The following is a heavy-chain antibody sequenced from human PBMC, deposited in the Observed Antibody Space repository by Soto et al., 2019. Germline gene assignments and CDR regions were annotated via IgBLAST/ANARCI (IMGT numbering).Heavy chain of an antibody. CDR1: GGTFSSYA. J-gene: IGHJ4*02. V-gene: IGHV1-69*06. CDR3: ATRFNQTDY. CDR2: IIPIFGTA. Sequence: VASVKVSCKASGGTFSSYAISWVRQAPGQGLEWMGGIIPIFGTANYAQKFQGRVTITADKSTSTAYMELSSLRSEDTAVYYCATRFNQTDYWGQGTLVTVSS.